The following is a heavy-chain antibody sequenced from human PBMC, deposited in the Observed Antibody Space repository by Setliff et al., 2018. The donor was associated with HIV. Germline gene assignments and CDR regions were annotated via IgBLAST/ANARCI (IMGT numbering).Heavy chain of an antibody. V-gene: IGHV4-59*11. CDR1: GGSITSHY. D-gene: IGHD3-3*01. CDR3: ARDLGRITLSGVNEGWFDP. CDR2: IYYSGNT. J-gene: IGHJ5*02. Sequence: PSETLSLTCTLSGGSITSHYWSWIRQPPGKGLEWIGDIYYSGNTHFNPSLKSRVTISLDTSKNQVFLKLTSVTAADTAVYYCARDLGRITLSGVNEGWFDPWGQGTLVTVSS.